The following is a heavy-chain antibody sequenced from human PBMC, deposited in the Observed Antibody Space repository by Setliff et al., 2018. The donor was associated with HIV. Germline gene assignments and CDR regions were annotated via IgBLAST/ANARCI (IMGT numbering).Heavy chain of an antibody. CDR2: VYASAYS. CDR3: ARDWVTRSNYYGSGSPWYFDF. V-gene: IGHV4-4*07. CDR1: GDSIGDYY. D-gene: IGHD3-10*01. J-gene: IGHJ2*01. Sequence: LSLTCTVSGDSIGDYYWNWIRQPAGKGLEWIGRVYASAYSNYNPALKSRVTMSVDTSQNQLSLKLRSVNAADTAVYYCARDWVTRSNYYGSGSPWYFDFWGRGILVTVSS.